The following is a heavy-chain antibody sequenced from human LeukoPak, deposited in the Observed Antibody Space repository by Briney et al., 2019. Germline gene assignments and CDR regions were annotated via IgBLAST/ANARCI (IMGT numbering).Heavy chain of an antibody. Sequence: SETLSLTCAVYGGSFSGYYWSWIRQPPGKGLEWIGEINHSGSTNSNPSLKSRVTLSVDTSKNQFSLKLSSVTAADTAVYYCARAHRTLVVPAAKKGGFDPWGQGTLVTVSS. CDR3: ARAHRTLVVPAAKKGGFDP. J-gene: IGHJ5*02. CDR2: INHSGST. CDR1: GGSFSGYY. D-gene: IGHD2-2*01. V-gene: IGHV4-34*01.